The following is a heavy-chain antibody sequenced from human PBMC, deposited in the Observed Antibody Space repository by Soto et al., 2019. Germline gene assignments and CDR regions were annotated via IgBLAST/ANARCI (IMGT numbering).Heavy chain of an antibody. CDR2: IHHSGSI. D-gene: IGHD2-21*02. Sequence: SETLSLTCTVSGYSISSDYYHWTWIRQSPGKGLEWIGYIHHSGSILYNPSLKSRVTISVDTSKNQFSLHLTSVTAADTAVYFCAREDDEGDSLDVWGQGTTVTVSS. J-gene: IGHJ6*02. CDR1: GYSISSDYYH. V-gene: IGHV4-30-4*08. CDR3: AREDDEGDSLDV.